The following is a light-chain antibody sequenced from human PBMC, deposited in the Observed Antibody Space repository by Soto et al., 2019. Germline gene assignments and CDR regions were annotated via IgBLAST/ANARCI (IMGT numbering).Light chain of an antibody. J-gene: IGKJ5*01. CDR1: QSINSNY. CDR3: QQYGSSPIT. CDR2: GAS. Sequence: EIALTQSPGTLSLSPGKRATLSCRASQSINSNYLAWFQQKPGQAPRLLIYGASHRATGIPDRFSGSGSGTDFTLTISRLEPEDFAVYYCQQYGSSPITFGQGTRLEIK. V-gene: IGKV3-20*01.